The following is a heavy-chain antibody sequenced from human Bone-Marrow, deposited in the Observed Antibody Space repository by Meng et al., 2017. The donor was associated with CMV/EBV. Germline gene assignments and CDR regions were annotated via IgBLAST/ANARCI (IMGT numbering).Heavy chain of an antibody. CDR3: AREVQGGVGSGAY. Sequence: CRASGYTFTNYYMHWVRQAPGQGLEWMAIINSGGGNTEYGQRFQGRITVTRDTSTSTVHMELSSLTSEDTALYYCAREVQGGVGSGAYWGQGTLVTVSS. CDR2: INSGGGNT. V-gene: IGHV1-46*01. D-gene: IGHD2-15*01. CDR1: GYTFTNYY. J-gene: IGHJ4*02.